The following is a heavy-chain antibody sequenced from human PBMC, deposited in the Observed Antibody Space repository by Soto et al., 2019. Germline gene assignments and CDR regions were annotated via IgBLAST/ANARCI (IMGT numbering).Heavy chain of an antibody. Sequence: EVQLVESGGGLVKPGGSLRLSCAASGFTFSSYSMNWVRQAPGKGLEWVSSISSSSSYIYYADSVKGRFTISRDNAKNSLYLQMNSLRAEDTAVYYCARDRGRHSTYYFDYWGQGTLVTVSS. CDR3: ARDRGRHSTYYFDY. D-gene: IGHD3-10*01. CDR2: ISSSSSYI. V-gene: IGHV3-21*01. J-gene: IGHJ4*02. CDR1: GFTFSSYS.